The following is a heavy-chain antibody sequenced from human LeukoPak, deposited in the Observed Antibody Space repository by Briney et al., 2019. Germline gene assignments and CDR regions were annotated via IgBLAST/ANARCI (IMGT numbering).Heavy chain of an antibody. V-gene: IGHV3-30*02. CDR1: GFTFSSYD. Sequence: GGSLRLXCAASGFTFSSYDMHWVRQAPGKGLEWVAFIRYDGSNKYYADSGKGRFTISRDNSKNTLYLQMNSLRAEDTAVYYCAKAEGIAAAGTDYWGQGTLVTVSS. CDR2: IRYDGSNK. D-gene: IGHD6-13*01. CDR3: AKAEGIAAAGTDY. J-gene: IGHJ4*02.